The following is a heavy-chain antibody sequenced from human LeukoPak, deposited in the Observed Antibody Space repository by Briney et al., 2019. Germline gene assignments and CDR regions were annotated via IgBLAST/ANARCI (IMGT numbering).Heavy chain of an antibody. V-gene: IGHV4-31*03. Sequence: SQTPSLTCTVSGGSISSGGYYWSWIRQHPGKGLEWIGYIYYSGSTYYNPSLKSRVTISVDTSKNQFSLKLSSVTAADTAVYYCARGPPFAAALHWFDPWGQGTLVTVSS. D-gene: IGHD2-15*01. J-gene: IGHJ5*02. CDR1: GGSISSGGYY. CDR2: IYYSGST. CDR3: ARGPPFAAALHWFDP.